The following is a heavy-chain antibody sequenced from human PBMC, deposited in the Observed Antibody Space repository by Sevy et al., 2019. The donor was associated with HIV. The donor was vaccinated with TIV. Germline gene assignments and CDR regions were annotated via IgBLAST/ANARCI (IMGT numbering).Heavy chain of an antibody. Sequence: GGSVRLSCAASGFTFSSYSMNWVRQAPGKGLEWVSSISSSSSYIYYADSVKGRFTISRDNAKNSLYLQMNSLRAEDTAVYYCAREGPPSYYDSSGPTYYYYYGMDVWGQGTTVTV. CDR1: GFTFSSYS. V-gene: IGHV3-21*01. CDR2: ISSSSSYI. CDR3: AREGPPSYYDSSGPTYYYYYGMDV. J-gene: IGHJ6*02. D-gene: IGHD3-22*01.